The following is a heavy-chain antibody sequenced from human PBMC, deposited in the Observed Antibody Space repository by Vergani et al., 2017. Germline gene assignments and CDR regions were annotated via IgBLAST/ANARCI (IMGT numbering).Heavy chain of an antibody. CDR3: ARDNVAVAAFYYYGMDV. V-gene: IGHV3-48*01. Sequence: EVQLVESGGGLVQPGGSLRLFCAASGFNFSSYSMNWVRQAPGKGLEWVSYISSSSSTIYYADSVKGRFTIYRDNAKNSLYLQMNSLRAEDTAVYYCARDNVAVAAFYYYGMDVWGQGTTVTVSS. CDR2: ISSSSSTI. J-gene: IGHJ6*02. CDR1: GFNFSSYS. D-gene: IGHD6-19*01.